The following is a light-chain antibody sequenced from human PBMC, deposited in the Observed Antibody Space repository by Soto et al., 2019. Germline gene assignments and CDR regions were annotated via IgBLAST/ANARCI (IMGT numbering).Light chain of an antibody. Sequence: SYELTQPPSVSVAPGQTARITCGGNNIGSKSVQWYQQKPGQAPVLVVYDDIDRPSGIPERFSGSNPGDTATLTISRAEAGDEADYYCQVWDSSNDHYVVFGGGTKVTVL. CDR1: NIGSKS. CDR3: QVWDSSNDHYVV. CDR2: DDI. V-gene: IGLV3-21*02. J-gene: IGLJ2*01.